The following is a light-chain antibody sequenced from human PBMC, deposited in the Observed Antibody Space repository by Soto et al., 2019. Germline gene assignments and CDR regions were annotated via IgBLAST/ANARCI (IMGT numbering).Light chain of an antibody. Sequence: DIQMTQSPSSLSASVGDRVTITCQASQDISTYLNWYQQKPGRAPKLLISDASDLETGVPSRFSGSGSGTDFTFTISRLQAEDVATYYCQQYEDLPVAFGPGTRLEIK. CDR3: QQYEDLPVA. J-gene: IGKJ5*01. CDR2: DAS. V-gene: IGKV1-33*01. CDR1: QDISTY.